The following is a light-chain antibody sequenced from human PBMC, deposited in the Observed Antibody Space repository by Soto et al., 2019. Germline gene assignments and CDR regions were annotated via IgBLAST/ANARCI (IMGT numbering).Light chain of an antibody. CDR1: QSVSAY. CDR2: DVS. CDR3: QQRSSWPLT. J-gene: IGKJ4*01. V-gene: IGKV3-11*01. Sequence: ESVLTQSPATVSLSPGERATLSCRASQSVSAYLAWYQQKPGQAPRLLIYDVSNRATGIPARFSGSGSGTDFTLTISSLEPEDFAVYYCQQRSSWPLTFGGGTTVELK.